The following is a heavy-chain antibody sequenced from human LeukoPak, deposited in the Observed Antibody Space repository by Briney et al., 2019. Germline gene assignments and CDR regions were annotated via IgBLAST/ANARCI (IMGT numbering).Heavy chain of an antibody. CDR1: GGSISSYY. V-gene: IGHV4-59*01. CDR2: IYYSGST. D-gene: IGHD4-17*01. Sequence: PSETLSLTCTVSGGSISSYYWSWIRQPPGKGLEWIGYIYYSGSTNYNPSLKSRVTISVDTSKNQFSLKLSSVTAADTAVYYCARLRYTYYYYYGMDVWGQGTTVTVSS. CDR3: ARLRYTYYYYYGMDV. J-gene: IGHJ6*02.